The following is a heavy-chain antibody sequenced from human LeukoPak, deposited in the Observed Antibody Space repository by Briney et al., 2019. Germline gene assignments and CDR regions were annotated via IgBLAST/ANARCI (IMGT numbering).Heavy chain of an antibody. CDR1: GFIFSSYT. Sequence: QTGGSLRLSCAASGFIFSSYTMNWVRQAPGKGLEWVSGITPDAGRTYYADSVKGRFTIYRDNSKNTVYLQMNSLGAEDTAVYYCVQDWAWGAFGYWGRGTLVTVSS. CDR2: ITPDAGRT. J-gene: IGHJ4*02. V-gene: IGHV3-23*01. CDR3: VQDWAWGAFGY. D-gene: IGHD7-27*01.